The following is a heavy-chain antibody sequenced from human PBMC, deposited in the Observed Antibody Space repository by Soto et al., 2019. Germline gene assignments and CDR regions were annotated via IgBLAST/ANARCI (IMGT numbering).Heavy chain of an antibody. CDR1: GFTFSSYE. Sequence: PGGSLRLSCAASGFTFSSYEMNWVRQAPGKGLEWVSYISSSGSTIYYADSVKGRFTISRDNAKNSLYLQMNSLRAEDTAVYYCARDTAPLGYCSGGSCYSSYYYGMDVWGQGTTVTVSS. J-gene: IGHJ6*02. CDR3: ARDTAPLGYCSGGSCYSSYYYGMDV. CDR2: ISSSGSTI. D-gene: IGHD2-15*01. V-gene: IGHV3-48*03.